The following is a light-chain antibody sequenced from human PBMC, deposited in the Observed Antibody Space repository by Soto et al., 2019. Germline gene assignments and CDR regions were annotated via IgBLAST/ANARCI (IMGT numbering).Light chain of an antibody. CDR3: QQYDNLPLT. Sequence: DIQMTQSPSSLSASVGDRVTITCQASQDITNYLNWYQQKPGRAPRLLLYDASSLETGAPSRCSGSGSGTDFTFTISSLQPEDIATYYCQQYDNLPLTFGGGTKVDIK. CDR2: DAS. J-gene: IGKJ4*01. V-gene: IGKV1-33*01. CDR1: QDITNY.